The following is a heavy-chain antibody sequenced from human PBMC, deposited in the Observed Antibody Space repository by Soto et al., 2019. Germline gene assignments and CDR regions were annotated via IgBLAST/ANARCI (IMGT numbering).Heavy chain of an antibody. Sequence: GASVKVSCKVSGYTLTELPMHWVRQAPGKGLEWMGGFDPEDGETIYAQKFQGRVTMTEDTSTDTAYMELSSLRSEDTAVYYCATDLGAAAGTYHDYWGQGTLVTVSS. CDR2: FDPEDGET. J-gene: IGHJ4*02. V-gene: IGHV1-24*01. D-gene: IGHD6-13*01. CDR3: ATDLGAAAGTYHDY. CDR1: GYTLTELP.